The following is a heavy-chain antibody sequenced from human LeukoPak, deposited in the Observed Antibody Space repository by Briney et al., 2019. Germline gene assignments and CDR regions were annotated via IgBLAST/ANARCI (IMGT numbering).Heavy chain of an antibody. J-gene: IGHJ4*02. V-gene: IGHV4-39*01. D-gene: IGHD3-3*01. CDR1: GGSVSNSSYL. CDR2: IYFTGTT. Sequence: SETLSLTCSVSGGSVSNSSYLWAWIRQPPGKGLEWIGSIYFTGTTYYNPSLRSRVTISVTTSKNQFSLRLTSVTAADTALYYCARGVNFCTSSHCRGDYFGSWGQGSLVSVSS. CDR3: ARGVNFCTSSHCRGDYFGS.